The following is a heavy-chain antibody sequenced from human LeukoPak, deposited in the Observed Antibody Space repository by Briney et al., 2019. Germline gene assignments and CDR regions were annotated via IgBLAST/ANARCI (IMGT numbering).Heavy chain of an antibody. CDR2: INGDGSRT. D-gene: IGHD3-22*01. Sequence: GGSLRLSCAASGFTSRIYWMHWLRQAPGKGLEWVSRINGDGSRTAYGDSVKGRFTISRDNAKNTLSLQMNSLRAEDTAVYYCARDPDLSGYSFFECWGQGTLVTVSS. J-gene: IGHJ4*02. V-gene: IGHV3-74*01. CDR1: GFTSRIYW. CDR3: ARDPDLSGYSFFEC.